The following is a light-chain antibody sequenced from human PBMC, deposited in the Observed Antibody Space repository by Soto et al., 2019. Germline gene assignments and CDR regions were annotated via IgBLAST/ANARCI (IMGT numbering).Light chain of an antibody. CDR1: SSNIGAGYD. CDR2: GNG. V-gene: IGLV1-40*01. Sequence: QSVLTQPPSVSGAPGQRVTISCTGSSSNIGAGYDVHWYQQLPGTAPKLLIYGNGNRPSGVPDRFSGSKSGTSGSLAITGLQAEDEADYYCQSYDSRLSGSVFGGGTKLTVL. J-gene: IGLJ2*01. CDR3: QSYDSRLSGSV.